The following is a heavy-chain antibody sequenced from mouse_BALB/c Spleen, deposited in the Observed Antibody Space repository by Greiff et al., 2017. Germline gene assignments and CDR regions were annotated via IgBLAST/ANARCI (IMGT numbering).Heavy chain of an antibody. J-gene: IGHJ3*01. D-gene: IGHD1-1*01. CDR1: GYTFTSYV. CDR2: INPYNDGT. CDR3: ARRGYGSSYGWFAY. V-gene: IGHV1-14*01. Sequence: LQESGPELVKPGASVKMSCKASGYTFTSYVMHWVKQKPGQGLEWIGYINPYNDGTKYNEKFKGKATLTSDKSSSTAYMELSSLTSEDSAVYYCARRGYGSSYGWFAYWGQGTLVTVSA.